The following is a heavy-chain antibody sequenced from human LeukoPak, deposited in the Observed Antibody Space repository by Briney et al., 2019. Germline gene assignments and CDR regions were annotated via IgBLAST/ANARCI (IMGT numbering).Heavy chain of an antibody. CDR3: ARLASSGWSHCDY. CDR2: IYYSGST. CDR1: GGSISGYY. Sequence: SETLSLTCTVSGGSISGYYWSWIRQPPGKGPEWIGYIYYSGSTNYNPSLKSRVTISVDTSKSQFSLKMNSVTAADTAVYYCARLASSGWSHCDYWGQGTLVTVSS. D-gene: IGHD6-19*01. J-gene: IGHJ4*02. V-gene: IGHV4-59*08.